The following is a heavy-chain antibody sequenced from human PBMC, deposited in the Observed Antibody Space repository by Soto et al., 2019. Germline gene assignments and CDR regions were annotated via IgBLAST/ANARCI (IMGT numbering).Heavy chain of an antibody. Sequence: QVQLVQSGAEAKKPGASVKVSCKASGYTFTSYGISWVRQAPGQGLEWMGWISAYNGNTNYAQKLQGRVTMTTDTSTSTAYMELRSLRSDDTAVYYCTREGIVVVPGDYYYYGMDVWGQGTTVTVSS. V-gene: IGHV1-18*01. CDR1: GYTFTSYG. CDR2: ISAYNGNT. CDR3: TREGIVVVPGDYYYYGMDV. D-gene: IGHD2-2*01. J-gene: IGHJ6*02.